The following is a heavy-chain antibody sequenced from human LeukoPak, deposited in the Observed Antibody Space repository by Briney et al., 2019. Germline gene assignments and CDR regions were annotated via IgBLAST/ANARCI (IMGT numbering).Heavy chain of an antibody. CDR1: GDSISRYY. CDR3: ARLVYSSGSSVTATLGY. Sequence: SETLSLTCTVSGDSISRYYWSWIRQPAGKGLEWIGRFYTIGSTNYNPSLKSRVTISGDTSKNQFSLKLTSVTAADTAVYYCARLVYSSGSSVTATLGYWGQGTLVTVSS. D-gene: IGHD6-19*01. CDR2: FYTIGST. V-gene: IGHV4-4*07. J-gene: IGHJ4*02.